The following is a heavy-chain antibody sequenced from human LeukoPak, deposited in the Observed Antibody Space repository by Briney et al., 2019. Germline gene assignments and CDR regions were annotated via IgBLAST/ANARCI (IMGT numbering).Heavy chain of an antibody. CDR3: ARASPHYVGYYYYMDV. Sequence: GGSLRLSCAASGFTFSSYSMKWVRQAPGKGLEWVSYISSSSSTIYYADSVKGRFTISRDNAKNSLYLQMNSLRAEDTAVYYCARASPHYVGYYYYMDVWGKGTTVTVSS. CDR2: ISSSSSTI. V-gene: IGHV3-48*01. J-gene: IGHJ6*03. D-gene: IGHD4-17*01. CDR1: GFTFSSYS.